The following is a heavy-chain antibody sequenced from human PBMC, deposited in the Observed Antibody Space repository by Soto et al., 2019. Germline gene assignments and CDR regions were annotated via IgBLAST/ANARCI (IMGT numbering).Heavy chain of an antibody. CDR3: AREMATITEIDY. D-gene: IGHD5-12*01. V-gene: IGHV3-48*02. Sequence: GGSLRLPCAASGFTFNTYSMNWVRQAPGKGLEWVSYISWSGSTIYYADSVKGRFTISRDDAKNSLYLQMNSLRDEDLAVYYCAREMATITEIDYWGQGTLVTVSS. CDR1: GFTFNTYS. CDR2: ISWSGSTI. J-gene: IGHJ4*02.